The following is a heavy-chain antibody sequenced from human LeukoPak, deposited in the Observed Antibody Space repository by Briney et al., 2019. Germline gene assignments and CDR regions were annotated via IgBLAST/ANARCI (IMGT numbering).Heavy chain of an antibody. D-gene: IGHD3-22*01. CDR3: ARWGHFDTSGYFVADY. CDR1: DGSISSYY. J-gene: IGHJ4*02. CDR2: IYYTGTT. Sequence: SETLSLTCTVSDGSISSYYWNWFRQPPGKGLEWIGHIYYTGTTHYNPSLQSRVSISIDTSKNQFSLKLRSVTAVDTAVYYCARWGHFDTSGYFVADYWGQGTLITVSS. V-gene: IGHV4-59*01.